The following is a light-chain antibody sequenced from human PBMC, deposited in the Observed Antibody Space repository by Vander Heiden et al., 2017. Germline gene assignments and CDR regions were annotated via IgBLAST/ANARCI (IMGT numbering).Light chain of an antibody. CDR3: QSYGSSNHVV. V-gene: IGLV6-57*02. Sequence: NFMLTQPHPLSESPGKTVTISCSGSGSSIASNYVQWYQLRPGSAPTPVIYENNQRPSGDPDRFSGSIDSSSNSASLTISGLKTEDEADYYCQSYGSSNHVVFGGGTKLTVL. CDR2: ENN. J-gene: IGLJ2*01. CDR1: GSSIASNY.